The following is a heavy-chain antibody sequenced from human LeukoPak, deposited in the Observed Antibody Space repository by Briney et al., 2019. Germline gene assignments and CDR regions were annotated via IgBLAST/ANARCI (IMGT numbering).Heavy chain of an antibody. CDR3: AKDRSTVTTIRYYYYYYGMDV. CDR1: GFTVSSNY. V-gene: IGHV3-23*01. D-gene: IGHD4-17*01. Sequence: TGGSLRLSCAASGFTVSSNYMSWVRQAPGKGLEWVSAISGSGGSTYYADSVKGRFTISRDNSKNTLYLQMNSLRAEDTAVYYCAKDRSTVTTIRYYYYYYGMDVWGQGTTVTVSS. J-gene: IGHJ6*02. CDR2: ISGSGGST.